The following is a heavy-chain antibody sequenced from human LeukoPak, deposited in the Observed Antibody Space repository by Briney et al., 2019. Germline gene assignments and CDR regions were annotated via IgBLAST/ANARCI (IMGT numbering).Heavy chain of an antibody. D-gene: IGHD3-10*01. CDR1: GGTLSSYA. CDR2: INPNNGGT. CDR3: ARGIIITTTGSFDY. V-gene: IGHV1-2*02. J-gene: IGHJ4*02. Sequence: ASVKVSCKASGGTLSSYAISWVRQAPGQGFEWMGWINPNNGGTNYAQKFRGRVTMTRDTPISTLYMELGSLRSDDTAVYFCARGIIITTTGSFDYWGQGTLVTVSS.